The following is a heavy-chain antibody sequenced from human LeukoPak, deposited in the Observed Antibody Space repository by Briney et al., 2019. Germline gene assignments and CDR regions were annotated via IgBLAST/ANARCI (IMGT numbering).Heavy chain of an antibody. D-gene: IGHD3-9*01. J-gene: IGHJ6*03. Sequence: GGSLRLSCAASGFTFSSYSMNWVRQAPGKGLEWVSSISSSSSYIYYADSVKGRFTISRDNAKNSLYLQMNSLRAEDTAVYYCARNGPVYYDILTGSPSYYYYMDVWGKGTTVTVSS. CDR3: ARNGPVYYDILTGSPSYYYYMDV. CDR2: ISSSSSYI. CDR1: GFTFSSYS. V-gene: IGHV3-21*01.